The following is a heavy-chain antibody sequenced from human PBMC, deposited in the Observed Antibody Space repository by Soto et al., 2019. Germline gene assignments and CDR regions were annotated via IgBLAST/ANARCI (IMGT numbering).Heavy chain of an antibody. D-gene: IGHD3-22*01. Sequence: PSETLSLTCTVSGGSISGGGYYWSWISQHPGKGLEWIGYIYYSGSTYYNPSLKSRVTISVDTSKNQFSLKLSSVTAADTAVYYCARWGSSGYYYGFDYWGQGTLVTVSS. CDR1: GGSISGGGYY. CDR2: IYYSGST. J-gene: IGHJ4*02. CDR3: ARWGSSGYYYGFDY. V-gene: IGHV4-31*03.